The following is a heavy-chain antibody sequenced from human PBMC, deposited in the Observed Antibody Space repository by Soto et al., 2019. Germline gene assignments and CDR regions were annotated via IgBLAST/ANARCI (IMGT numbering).Heavy chain of an antibody. CDR2: ISSSGDTK. V-gene: IGHV3-48*03. Sequence: GGSLRLSCAASGFTFSSYDMNWVRQAPGKGLEWLSYISSSGDTKNYADSVQGRFTISRDSAKNSLYLQMNSPRAEDTAVYYCARGTIVGATFTYWGQGTLVTVSS. J-gene: IGHJ4*02. CDR1: GFTFSSYD. D-gene: IGHD1-26*01. CDR3: ARGTIVGATFTY.